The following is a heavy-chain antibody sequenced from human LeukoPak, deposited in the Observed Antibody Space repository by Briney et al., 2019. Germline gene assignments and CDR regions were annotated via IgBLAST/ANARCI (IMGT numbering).Heavy chain of an antibody. Sequence: PGGSLRLSCAASGFTLSNYWMHWVRQAPGKGLVWVSHITSGGSGTSYADSVKGRFTISRDIPKNTLYLQMNSLGAEDTAIYYCARDGILGSHDSWGQGTLVTVSS. CDR2: ITSGGSGT. V-gene: IGHV3-74*01. D-gene: IGHD2-15*01. CDR1: GFTLSNYW. CDR3: ARDGILGSHDS. J-gene: IGHJ4*02.